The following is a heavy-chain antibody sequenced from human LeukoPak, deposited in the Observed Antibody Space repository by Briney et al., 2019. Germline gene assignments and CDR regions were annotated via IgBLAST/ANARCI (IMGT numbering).Heavy chain of an antibody. CDR1: GFTFSSYG. CDR3: AKAPSSGWYSGAFDI. V-gene: IGHV3-33*06. CDR2: IWYDGSNK. J-gene: IGHJ3*02. D-gene: IGHD6-19*01. Sequence: GGSLRLSCAASGFTFSSYGMHWVRQAPGKGLEWVAVIWYDGSNKYYADSVKGRFTISRDNSKNTLYLQMNSLRAEDTAVYYCAKAPSSGWYSGAFDIWGQGTMVTVSS.